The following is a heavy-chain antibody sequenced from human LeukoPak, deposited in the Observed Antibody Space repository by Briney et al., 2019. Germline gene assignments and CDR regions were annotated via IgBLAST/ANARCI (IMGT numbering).Heavy chain of an antibody. CDR2: ISYSGGT. CDR3: ARPVVPAATSGFDY. J-gene: IGHJ4*02. CDR1: GGSISSSTYY. D-gene: IGHD2-2*01. Sequence: SETLSLTCTVSGGSISSSTYYWGWIRQPPGQGLEWIGSISYSGGTYYNPSLKSRVTISIVTSKNQFSLGLTSVTAADTAVYYCARPVVPAATSGFDYWGQGTLVTVSS. V-gene: IGHV4-39*01.